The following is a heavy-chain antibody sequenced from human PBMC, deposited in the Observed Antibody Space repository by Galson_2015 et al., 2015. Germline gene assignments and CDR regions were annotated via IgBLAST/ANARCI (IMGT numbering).Heavy chain of an antibody. CDR2: ISFDGAYK. D-gene: IGHD2-21*01. CDR3: AKEFNRGGDCSFGGCPKHYYYYYGMDV. CDR1: GITFSRHG. Sequence: SLRLSCAGSGITFSRHGMHWVRQAPGKGLEWVALISFDGAYKFYSDSVEGRFTISKDDSRDTVYLQMNRLRSEDTAVYYCAKEFNRGGDCSFGGCPKHYYYYYGMDVWGQGTTVTVSS. J-gene: IGHJ6*02. V-gene: IGHV3-30*18.